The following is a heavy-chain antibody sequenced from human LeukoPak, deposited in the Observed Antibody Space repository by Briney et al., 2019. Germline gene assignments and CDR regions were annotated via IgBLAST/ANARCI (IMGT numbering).Heavy chain of an antibody. J-gene: IGHJ6*02. CDR2: ISAYNGNT. CDR1: GYTFTSYG. Sequence: ASVKVSCKASGYTFTSYGISWVRQAPGQGLEWMGWISAYNGNTNYAQKLQGRVTMTTDTSTSTAYMELRSLRSEDTAVYYCASADIVASFMDVWGQGTTVTVSS. D-gene: IGHD5-12*01. V-gene: IGHV1-18*04. CDR3: ASADIVASFMDV.